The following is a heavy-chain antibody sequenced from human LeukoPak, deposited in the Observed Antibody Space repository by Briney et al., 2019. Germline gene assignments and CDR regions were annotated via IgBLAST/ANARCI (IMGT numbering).Heavy chain of an antibody. CDR2: ISSSSSYI. J-gene: IGHJ4*02. Sequence: GGSLRLSCAASGFTFSSYGMHWVRQAPGKGLEWVSSISSSSSYIYYADSVKGRFTISRDNAKNSLYLQMNSLRAEDTAVYYCARDRGAVAGTFDYWGQGTLVTVSS. D-gene: IGHD6-19*01. V-gene: IGHV3-21*01. CDR1: GFTFSSYG. CDR3: ARDRGAVAGTFDY.